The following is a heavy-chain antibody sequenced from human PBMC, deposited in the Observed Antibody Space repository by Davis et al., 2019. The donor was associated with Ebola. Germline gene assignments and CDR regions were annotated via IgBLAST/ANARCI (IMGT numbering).Heavy chain of an antibody. CDR3: ARDLERYCSSTSCYTFDY. Sequence: GESLKISCAASGFTFSSYWMSWVRQAPGKGLEWVANIKQDGSEKYYVNSVKGRFTISRDNAKNSLYLQMNSLRAEDTAVYYCARDLERYCSSTSCYTFDYWGQGTLVTVSS. CDR1: GFTFSSYW. D-gene: IGHD2-2*02. J-gene: IGHJ4*02. CDR2: IKQDGSEK. V-gene: IGHV3-7*03.